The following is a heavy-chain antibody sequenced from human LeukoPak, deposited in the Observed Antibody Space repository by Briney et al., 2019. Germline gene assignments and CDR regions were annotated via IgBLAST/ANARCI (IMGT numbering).Heavy chain of an antibody. CDR1: GFTFCSSG. CDR2: IRYDGSKK. Sequence: GGSLRLSCPASGFTFCSSGMRWVLQAPGKGLKWVAFIRYDGSKKYYADSVRGRFTISRDNSKNTLYLQMNSLRAEDTAVYYCAKGDTYAFQGDYWGQGTLVTVSS. V-gene: IGHV3-30*02. J-gene: IGHJ4*02. CDR3: AKGDTYAFQGDY. D-gene: IGHD2-2*01.